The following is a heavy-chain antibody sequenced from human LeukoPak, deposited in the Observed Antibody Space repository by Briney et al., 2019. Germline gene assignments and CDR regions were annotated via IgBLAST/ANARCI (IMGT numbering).Heavy chain of an antibody. CDR3: ARGQGDGYNPFDY. Sequence: SETLSLTCAVYGGSFSGYYWSWIRQPPGKGLEWIGEINHSGSTNYNPSLKSRVTISVDTSKNQFSLKLSSVTAADTAVYYCARGQGDGYNPFDYWGQGTLVTVSS. J-gene: IGHJ4*02. CDR2: INHSGST. V-gene: IGHV4-34*01. D-gene: IGHD5-24*01. CDR1: GGSFSGYY.